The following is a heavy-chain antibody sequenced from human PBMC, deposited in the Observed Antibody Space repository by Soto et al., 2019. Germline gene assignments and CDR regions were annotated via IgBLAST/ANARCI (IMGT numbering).Heavy chain of an antibody. CDR3: ARHAAKYCSGGSCYRGSFDY. CDR2: IYYSGST. Sequence: SETLSLTCTVSGGSISSSGYYWGWIRQPPGKGLEWIGSIYYSGSTYYNPSLKSRVTISVDTSKNQFSLKLSSVTAADTAVYYCARHAAKYCSGGSCYRGSFDYWGQGTLVTVSS. D-gene: IGHD2-15*01. J-gene: IGHJ4*02. V-gene: IGHV4-39*01. CDR1: GGSISSSGYY.